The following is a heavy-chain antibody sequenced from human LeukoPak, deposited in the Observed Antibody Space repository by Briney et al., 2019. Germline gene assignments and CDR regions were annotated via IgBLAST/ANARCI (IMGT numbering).Heavy chain of an antibody. CDR1: GFTFSSYS. V-gene: IGHV3-48*04. D-gene: IGHD1-26*01. Sequence: QPGGSLRLSCVASGFTFSSYSMNWVRQAPGKGLEWVSFISSSSSTIYYADSVKGRFTISRDNAKNSLYLQMNSLRAEDTAVYYCARDRGGSYSAIDYWGQGTLVTVSS. CDR3: ARDRGGSYSAIDY. CDR2: ISSSSSTI. J-gene: IGHJ4*02.